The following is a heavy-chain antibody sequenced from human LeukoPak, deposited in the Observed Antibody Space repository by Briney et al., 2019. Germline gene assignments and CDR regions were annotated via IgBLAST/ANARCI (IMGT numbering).Heavy chain of an antibody. V-gene: IGHV4-34*01. J-gene: IGHJ6*02. CDR2: INHSGST. CDR3: GKGYYGMDV. Sequence: SETLSLTCAVYGGSFSGYYWSWIRQPPGKGLEWIGEINHSGSTNYNPSLKSRVTISIDTSQNQFSLKLSSVTAADTAVYYCGKGYYGMDVWGQGTTVIVSS. CDR1: GGSFSGYY.